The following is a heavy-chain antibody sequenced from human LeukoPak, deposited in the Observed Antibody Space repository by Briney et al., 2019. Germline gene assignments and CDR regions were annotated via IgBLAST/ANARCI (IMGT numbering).Heavy chain of an antibody. CDR3: AKGQWFGESSRGMDV. J-gene: IGHJ6*02. Sequence: GGSLRLSCAASGFTFSDYYMSWIRQAPGRGLEWVSAISGSGGSTYYADSVKGRFTISRDNSKNTLYLQMNSLRAEDTAVYYCAKGQWFGESSRGMDVWGQGTTVTVSS. CDR1: GFTFSDYY. D-gene: IGHD3-10*01. V-gene: IGHV3-23*01. CDR2: ISGSGGST.